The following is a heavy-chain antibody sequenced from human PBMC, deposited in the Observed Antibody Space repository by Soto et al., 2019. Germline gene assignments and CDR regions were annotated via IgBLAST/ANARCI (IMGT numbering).Heavy chain of an antibody. D-gene: IGHD3-10*01. CDR1: GFTVSNNY. CDR3: ARRRGGGGY. Sequence: EVQLVESGGGLIQPGGSLRLSCAVSGFTVSNNYMSWVRQAPGKGLEGVSVIYSGGYTAYGDSVKGRFTISRDNSKNTIILKRNGRGAAERSVFYWARRRGGGGYWGQGTLVTVSS. CDR2: IYSGGYT. V-gene: IGHV3-53*01. J-gene: IGHJ4*02.